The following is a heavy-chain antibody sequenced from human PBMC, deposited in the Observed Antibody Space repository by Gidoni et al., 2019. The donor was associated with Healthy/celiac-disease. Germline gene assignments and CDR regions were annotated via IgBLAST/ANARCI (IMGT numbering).Heavy chain of an antibody. V-gene: IGHV3-33*01. CDR1: GFTFGSYG. CDR2: IWYDGSNK. CDR3: ASLILGYCSGGSCSDAFDI. J-gene: IGHJ3*02. Sequence: QVQLVESGGGVVQPGRSLRLSGAASGFTFGSYGVHWVRQAPGKGLAWVAVIWYDGSNKYYADSVKGRFTISRDNSKNTRYLQMNSLRAEDTAVYYCASLILGYCSGGSCSDAFDIWGQGTMVTVSS. D-gene: IGHD2-15*01.